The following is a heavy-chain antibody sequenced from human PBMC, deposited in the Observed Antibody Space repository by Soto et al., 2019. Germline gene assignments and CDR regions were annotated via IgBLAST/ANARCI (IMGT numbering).Heavy chain of an antibody. CDR2: ISGSGGNA. J-gene: IGHJ6*02. Sequence: GGSRRLSCAASGFTFSSYAMSWGRQAPGKGLGWVSTISGSGGNAYYADSVKGRFSISRDNSKNTLRLQMNSLRADDTAVYYCAKDGASGSYPPYYYFGMDVWGQGTTVTVSS. V-gene: IGHV3-23*01. D-gene: IGHD1-26*01. CDR3: AKDGASGSYPPYYYFGMDV. CDR1: GFTFSSYA.